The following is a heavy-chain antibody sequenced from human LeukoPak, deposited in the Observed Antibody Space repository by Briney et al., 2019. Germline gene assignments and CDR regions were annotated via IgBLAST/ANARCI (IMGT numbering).Heavy chain of an antibody. J-gene: IGHJ4*02. CDR2: ISANSGNT. CDR3: ARDRTTNDY. Sequence: GASVKVSCKAAGYTFTNYGISWVRQAPGQGLEWMGWISANSGNTNYAQKLQGRVTMTTDTSTSTVYMELRSLRSDDTAVYYCARDRTTNDYWGQGPLVTVSS. D-gene: IGHD1-26*01. CDR1: GYTFTNYG. V-gene: IGHV1-18*01.